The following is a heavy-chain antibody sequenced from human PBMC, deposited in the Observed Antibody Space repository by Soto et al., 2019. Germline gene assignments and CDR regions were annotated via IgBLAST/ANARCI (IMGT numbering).Heavy chain of an antibody. CDR3: ASPPTIAGYW. J-gene: IGHJ4*02. CDR1: GGSIRSSSYY. D-gene: IGHD1-26*01. Sequence: QVQLQESGPGLVKPSETLSLTCTVSGGSIRSSSYYWVWIRQAPGKGPEWIGSVYYSGTTYYNPSLKGRVTISVDTSRNQFSLTMTSVTAADTAMYYCASPPTIAGYWWGQGTRVTVSS. CDR2: VYYSGTT. V-gene: IGHV4-39*01.